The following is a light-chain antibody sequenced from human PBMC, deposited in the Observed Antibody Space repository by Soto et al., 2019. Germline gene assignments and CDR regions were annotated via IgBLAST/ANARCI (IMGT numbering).Light chain of an antibody. Sequence: EIVMTQSPATLSVSPGETATLSCRASQSVSNNVAWYQQKPGQAPRLLILGASTRATGIPARFSGSGSGTEFTLSISSLQSEDSAVYYCQQYGRSPLTFGGGTKVEIK. J-gene: IGKJ4*01. CDR3: QQYGRSPLT. CDR1: QSVSNN. V-gene: IGKV3-15*01. CDR2: GAS.